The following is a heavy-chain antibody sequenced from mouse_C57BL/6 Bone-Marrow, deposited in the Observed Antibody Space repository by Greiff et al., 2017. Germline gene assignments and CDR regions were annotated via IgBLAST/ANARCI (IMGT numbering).Heavy chain of an antibody. J-gene: IGHJ4*01. D-gene: IGHD1-1*01. CDR1: GFNFKDDY. CDR3: TTDYYGSSYLYYAKEY. Sequence: VQLQQSGAELVSPGASVKLSCTASGFNFKDDYMHWVKQRPEQGLEWIGWIDPESGDTEYASKFQGKATITADTSSNTAYLQLSSLTSEDTAVYYGTTDYYGSSYLYYAKEYWGQGTSVTVTS. V-gene: IGHV14-4*01. CDR2: IDPESGDT.